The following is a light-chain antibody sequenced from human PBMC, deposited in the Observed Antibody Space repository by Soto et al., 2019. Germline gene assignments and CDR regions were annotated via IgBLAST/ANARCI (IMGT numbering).Light chain of an antibody. J-gene: IGKJ1*01. CDR1: QSVSGW. CDR2: DAS. CDR3: QQYNTYPWT. Sequence: DIQMTQSPSTLSASVGDTVTVTCRASQSVSGWLAWYQQKPGEAPKLLIYDASSLESGVPSRFSGSGSGTEFTLTISSLQPDDFATYYCQQYNTYPWTFGQGTKVDIK. V-gene: IGKV1-5*01.